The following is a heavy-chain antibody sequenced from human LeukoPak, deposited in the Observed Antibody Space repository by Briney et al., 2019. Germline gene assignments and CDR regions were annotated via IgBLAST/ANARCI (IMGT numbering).Heavy chain of an antibody. D-gene: IGHD1-1*01. J-gene: IGHJ5*02. CDR2: IYYSGST. Sequence: KPSETLSLTCTVSGGSISSYYWSWIRQTPGKGLERIGDIYYSGSTYYNPSLKSRVTISVDTSKNQFSLKVSSVTAADTAVYYCARRTNWFDPWGQGTLVTVSS. CDR1: GGSISSYY. V-gene: IGHV4-59*08. CDR3: ARRTNWFDP.